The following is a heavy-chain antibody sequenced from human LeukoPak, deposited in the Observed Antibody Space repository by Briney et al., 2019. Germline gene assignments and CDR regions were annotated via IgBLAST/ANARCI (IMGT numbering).Heavy chain of an antibody. CDR3: ARGDVVVPAATEYYFDY. Sequence: ASVKVSCKASGYTFTGYYMHWVRQAPGQGLEGMGWINPDSGCTNYEQKFQGRVTMTRDRSINTAYMELSRLGSDDTAVYFCARGDVVVPAATEYYFDYWGQGTLVTVSS. CDR2: INPDSGCT. D-gene: IGHD2-2*01. CDR1: GYTFTGYY. J-gene: IGHJ4*02. V-gene: IGHV1-2*02.